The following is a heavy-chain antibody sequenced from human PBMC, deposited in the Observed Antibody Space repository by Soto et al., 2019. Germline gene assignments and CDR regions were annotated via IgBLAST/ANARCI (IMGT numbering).Heavy chain of an antibody. D-gene: IGHD2-15*01. Sequence: PSETLSLTCAVYGGSFSGYYWSWIRQPPGKGLEWIGEINHSGSTNYNPSLKSRVTISVDTSKNQFSLKLSSVTAADTAVYYCARAAPRYGSGGSCYSGRDDWGQGTLVTVSS. J-gene: IGHJ4*02. V-gene: IGHV4-34*01. CDR1: GGSFSGYY. CDR3: ARAAPRYGSGGSCYSGRDD. CDR2: INHSGST.